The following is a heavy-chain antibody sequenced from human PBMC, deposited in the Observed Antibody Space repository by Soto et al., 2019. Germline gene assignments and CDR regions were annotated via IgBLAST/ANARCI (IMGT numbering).Heavy chain of an antibody. CDR3: AIAAAGTRTFDY. V-gene: IGHV4-59*12. Sequence: SETLSLTCTVSGGSISNYYWSWIRQPPGKGLEWIGYMYYSGSTNYNPSLKSRVTMSVDTSKNQFSLNLSSVTAADTAVYYCAIAAAGTRTFDYWGQGTLVTVSS. CDR2: MYYSGST. D-gene: IGHD6-13*01. J-gene: IGHJ4*02. CDR1: GGSISNYY.